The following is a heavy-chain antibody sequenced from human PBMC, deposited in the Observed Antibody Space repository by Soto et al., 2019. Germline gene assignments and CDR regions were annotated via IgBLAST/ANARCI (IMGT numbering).Heavy chain of an antibody. CDR3: ARPEMATAYDAFDI. Sequence: QVQLVQSGAEVKKPGASVKVSCKASGYTFTSYAMHWVRQAPGQRLEWMGWINAGNGNTKYSQKFQGRVTITRDTSASTAYMELSSLRSEDTAVYYCARPEMATAYDAFDIWGQGTMVTVSS. CDR2: INAGNGNT. J-gene: IGHJ3*02. CDR1: GYTFTSYA. D-gene: IGHD5-18*01. V-gene: IGHV1-3*01.